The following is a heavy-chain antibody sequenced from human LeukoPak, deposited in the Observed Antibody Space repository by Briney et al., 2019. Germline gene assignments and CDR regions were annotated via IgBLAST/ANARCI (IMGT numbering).Heavy chain of an antibody. CDR1: GFTFSNYA. CDR3: AKVRRSSHFDY. Sequence: GGSRRLSCAASGFTFSNYAMHWVRQAPGKGLEWVAVIFYDGTIQYYADSVKGQFTISRDNSKNTLYLQIHSLRPEDTAVYYCAKVRRSSHFDYWGQGTLVTVSS. CDR2: IFYDGTIQ. D-gene: IGHD2-2*01. J-gene: IGHJ4*02. V-gene: IGHV3-30*04.